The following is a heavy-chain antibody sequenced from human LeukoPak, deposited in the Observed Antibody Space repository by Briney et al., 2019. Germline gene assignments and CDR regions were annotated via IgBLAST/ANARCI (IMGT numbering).Heavy chain of an antibody. Sequence: PSETLSLTCTVSGGSISSYYWSWIRQPPGKGLEWIGYIYYSGSTTYNPSLKSRVTISVDTSKNQFSLKLSSVTAADTAVYYCARDSRSRYYDFWSGSPDAFDIWGQGTMVTVSS. D-gene: IGHD3-3*01. V-gene: IGHV4-59*01. CDR2: IYYSGST. CDR1: GGSISSYY. J-gene: IGHJ3*02. CDR3: ARDSRSRYYDFWSGSPDAFDI.